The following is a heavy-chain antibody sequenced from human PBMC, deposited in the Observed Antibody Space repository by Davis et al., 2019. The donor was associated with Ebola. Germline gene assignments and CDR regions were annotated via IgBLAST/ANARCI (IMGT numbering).Heavy chain of an antibody. D-gene: IGHD3-3*01. Sequence: GESLKTPCAASGFTFSNYGMTWVRQAPGKGPEWVANIKQGGSEKYYVHSVKGRFTIARDNAKNSLYLKMNSLGDEDTAVYYCARYYDFWSGYYGRFDYWGQGTLVTVSS. V-gene: IGHV3-7*01. CDR1: GFTFSNYG. CDR2: IKQGGSEK. CDR3: ARYYDFWSGYYGRFDY. J-gene: IGHJ4*02.